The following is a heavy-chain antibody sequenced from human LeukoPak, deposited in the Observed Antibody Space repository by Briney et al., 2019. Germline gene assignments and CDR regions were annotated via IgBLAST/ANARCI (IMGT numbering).Heavy chain of an antibody. CDR1: GGSISSYY. CDR3: AREGRAAAPPA. V-gene: IGHV4-4*07. CDR2: IYTSGST. D-gene: IGHD2-15*01. J-gene: IGHJ5*02. Sequence: PSETLSLTCTVSGGSISSYYWSWIRQPAGKGLEWIGRIYTSGSTNYNPSLKSRVTISVDKSKNQFSLKPSSVTAADTAVYYCAREGRAAAPPAWGQGTLVTVSS.